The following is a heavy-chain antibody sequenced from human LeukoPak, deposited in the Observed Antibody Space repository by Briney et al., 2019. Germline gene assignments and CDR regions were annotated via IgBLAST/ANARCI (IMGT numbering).Heavy chain of an antibody. J-gene: IGHJ4*02. CDR1: GFTFSSYA. CDR3: AKTHDIVVVLDF. V-gene: IGHV3-23*01. CDR2: ISGSGATT. D-gene: IGHD2-15*01. Sequence: GSLRLSCAASGFTFSSYAMSWVRQAPGTGLEWVAPISGSGATTYYADSVKGRFTISRDNSKNTLYLQMNSLRAEDTAVYYCAKTHDIVVVLDFWGQGTLVTVSS.